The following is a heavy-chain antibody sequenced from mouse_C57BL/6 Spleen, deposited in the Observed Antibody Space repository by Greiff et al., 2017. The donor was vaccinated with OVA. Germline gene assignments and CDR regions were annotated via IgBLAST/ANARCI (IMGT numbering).Heavy chain of an antibody. CDR3: AREGAYYSNSYAMDY. CDR1: GFTFSSYA. J-gene: IGHJ4*01. V-gene: IGHV5-4*01. CDR2: ISDGGSYT. D-gene: IGHD2-5*01. Sequence: EVKLMESGGGLVKPGGSLKLSCAASGFTFSSYAMSWVRQTPEKRLEWVATISDGGSYTYYPDNVKGRFTISRDNAKNNLYLQMSHLKSEDTAMYYCAREGAYYSNSYAMDYWGQGTSVTVSS.